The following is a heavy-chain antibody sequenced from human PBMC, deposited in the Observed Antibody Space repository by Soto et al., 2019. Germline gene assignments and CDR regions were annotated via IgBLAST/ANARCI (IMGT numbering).Heavy chain of an antibody. CDR1: GYTFTGYY. V-gene: IGHV1-2*04. J-gene: IGHJ3*02. Sequence: ASVKVSCKASGYTFTGYYMHWVRQAPGQGLEWMGWINPNSGGTNYAQKFQGWVTMTRDTSISTAYMELSRLRSDDTAVYYCARGGGPAMVYAIPDAFDIWGQGTMVTVSS. D-gene: IGHD2-8*01. CDR2: INPNSGGT. CDR3: ARGGGPAMVYAIPDAFDI.